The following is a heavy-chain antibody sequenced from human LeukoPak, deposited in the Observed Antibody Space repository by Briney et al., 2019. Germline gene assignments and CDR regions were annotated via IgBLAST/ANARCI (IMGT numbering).Heavy chain of an antibody. CDR1: GFTFSSYW. D-gene: IGHD3-9*01. CDR3: ARGTDDIDI. J-gene: IGHJ3*02. V-gene: IGHV3-74*01. Sequence: PGGSLRLSCAASGFTFSSYWMHWDRQAPGKGLVWVSRIDSDGSTTNYADSVKGRFSISRFNAKETLYLQMNSLRVEDTAVYYCARGTDDIDIWGQGTLVTVSS. CDR2: IDSDGSTT.